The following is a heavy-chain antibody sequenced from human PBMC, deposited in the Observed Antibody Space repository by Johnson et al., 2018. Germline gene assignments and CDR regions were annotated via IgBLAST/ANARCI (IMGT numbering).Heavy chain of an antibody. CDR1: GFTFDDYT. D-gene: IGHD6-13*01. CDR3: AKDQYSSTWGMDV. CDR2: ISWDGGST. Sequence: RLQEWGGGVVEAGRTLRLSCAASGFTFDDYTMHWVRQAPGIGLEWVSLISWDGGSTYYADYVKGRLTISRDNSKNSLYLQMNSLRTEDTALYYCAKDQYSSTWGMDVWGQGTTVTVSS. V-gene: IGHV3-43*01. J-gene: IGHJ6*02.